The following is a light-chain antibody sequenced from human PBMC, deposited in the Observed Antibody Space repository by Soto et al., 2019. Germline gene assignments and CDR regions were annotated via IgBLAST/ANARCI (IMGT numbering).Light chain of an antibody. Sequence: QSALTQPPSASGSPGQSVTISCTGTSSDVGGYNYVSWYQQHPGKAPKLMIYEVSKRPSGVPDRFSGSKSGNTASLTVSGLQAADEADYYCSSYAGSNNLVFGGATKLTVL. J-gene: IGLJ2*01. CDR3: SSYAGSNNLV. CDR2: EVS. V-gene: IGLV2-8*01. CDR1: SSDVGGYNY.